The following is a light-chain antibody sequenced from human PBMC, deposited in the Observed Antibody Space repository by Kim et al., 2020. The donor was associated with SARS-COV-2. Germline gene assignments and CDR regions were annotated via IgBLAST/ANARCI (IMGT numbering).Light chain of an antibody. Sequence: EIVMTQSPATLSVSPGERATLSCRASQSVSSNLAWYQQKPGQAPRLLIYGASTRATGISARFSGSGSGTEFTLTISSLQSEDFAVYYCQQYNNWRWTFGQGTKVDIK. V-gene: IGKV3-15*01. J-gene: IGKJ1*01. CDR1: QSVSSN. CDR3: QQYNNWRWT. CDR2: GAS.